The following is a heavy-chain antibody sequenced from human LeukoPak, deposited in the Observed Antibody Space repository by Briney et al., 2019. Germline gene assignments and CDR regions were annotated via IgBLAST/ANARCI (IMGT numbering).Heavy chain of an antibody. Sequence: GGSLRLPCAASGFTFSNAWMSWVRQAPGKGLEWVGRIKSKIDGGTADYAAPVKGRFTISRDDSKNTLYLQMNSLKTEDTAVYYCTTVRGLRFSSSLLFDPWGQGTLVTVSS. D-gene: IGHD3-3*01. CDR3: TTVRGLRFSSSLLFDP. J-gene: IGHJ5*02. V-gene: IGHV3-15*01. CDR1: GFTFSNAW. CDR2: IKSKIDGGTA.